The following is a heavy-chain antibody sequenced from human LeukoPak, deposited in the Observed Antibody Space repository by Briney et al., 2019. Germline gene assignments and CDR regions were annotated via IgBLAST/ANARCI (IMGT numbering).Heavy chain of an antibody. CDR1: GFTFSDYY. CDR3: ARDAVSLAAAGPSDY. Sequence: GGSLRLSCAASGFTFSDYYMSWIRQAPGKGLEWVSYISSTSSYTNYADSVKGRFTISRDNAKNSLYLQMNSLRAEDTAVYYCARDAVSLAAAGPSDYWGQGSLVTVRS. D-gene: IGHD6-13*01. CDR2: ISSTSSYT. V-gene: IGHV3-11*05. J-gene: IGHJ4*02.